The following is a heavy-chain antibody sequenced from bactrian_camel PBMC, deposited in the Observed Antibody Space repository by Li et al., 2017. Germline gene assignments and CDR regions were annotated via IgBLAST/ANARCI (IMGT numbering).Heavy chain of an antibody. CDR1: GFTFSTYC. D-gene: IGHD5*01. V-gene: IGHV3S1*01. Sequence: VQLVESGGGLVQPRGSLRLSCAASGFTFSTYCMYWVRQAPGKGLEWVSTINSGGSTTYYADSVKGRFTISRDNAENTMYLQLNSLKTEDTAMYYCAKYICSGRGTCYGMDYWGKGTQVTVS. J-gene: IGHJ7*01. CDR2: INSGGSTT.